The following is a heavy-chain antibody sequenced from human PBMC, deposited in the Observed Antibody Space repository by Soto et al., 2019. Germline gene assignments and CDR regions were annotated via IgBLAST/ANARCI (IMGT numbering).Heavy chain of an antibody. CDR1: GGSISSGGYY. CDR2: IYYSGST. Sequence: QVQLQESGPGLVKPSQTLSLTCTVSGGSISSGGYYWSWIRQHPGKGLEWIGYIYYSGSTYYNPSLKSRVTISVDTSKNQFSLKLSSVTAADTAVYYCARVWSRFGDNYYYYYMDVRGKGTTVTVSS. D-gene: IGHD3-10*01. V-gene: IGHV4-31*03. J-gene: IGHJ6*03. CDR3: ARVWSRFGDNYYYYYMDV.